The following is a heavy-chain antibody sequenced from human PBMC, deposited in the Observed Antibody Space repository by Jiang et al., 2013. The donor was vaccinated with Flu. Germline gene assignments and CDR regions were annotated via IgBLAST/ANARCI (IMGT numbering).Heavy chain of an antibody. D-gene: IGHD6-19*01. CDR3: AREPRIAVAVLDAFDI. Sequence: SGAEVKKPGSSVKVSCKASGGTFSSYTISWVRQAPGQGLEWMGRIIPILGIANYAQKFQGRVTITADKSTSTAYMELSSLRSEDTAVYYCAREPRIAVAVLDAFDIWGQGTMVTVSS. J-gene: IGHJ3*02. CDR2: IIPILGIA. CDR1: GGTFSSYT. V-gene: IGHV1-69*04.